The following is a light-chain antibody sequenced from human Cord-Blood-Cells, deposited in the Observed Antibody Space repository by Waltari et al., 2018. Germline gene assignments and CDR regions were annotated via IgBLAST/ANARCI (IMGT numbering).Light chain of an antibody. V-gene: IGLV2-14*01. CDR1: SSDVGGSNY. J-gene: IGLJ2*01. Sequence: QSALTQPASVSGSPGQSITISCTGTSSDVGGSNYVSWYKQHPGKAPNLMIYDVSNRPSGVSNRFSGSKSGNTAALTISGLQAEDEADYYCSSYTSSSTVVFGGGTKLTVL. CDR2: DVS. CDR3: SSYTSSSTVV.